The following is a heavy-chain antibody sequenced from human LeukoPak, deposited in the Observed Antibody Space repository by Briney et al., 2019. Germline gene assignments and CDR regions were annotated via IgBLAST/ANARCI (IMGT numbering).Heavy chain of an antibody. J-gene: IGHJ1*01. CDR2: IYPGDSDT. CDR1: GYSFTSYW. Sequence: LGESLKISCKGSGYSFTSYWIGWVRQMPGKGLEWMGIIYPGDSDTRYSPSFQGQVTTSADKSISTAYLQWSSLKASDTAMYYCARQDIVVVTATPAEYFQHWGQGTLVTVSS. V-gene: IGHV5-51*01. CDR3: ARQDIVVVTATPAEYFQH. D-gene: IGHD2-21*02.